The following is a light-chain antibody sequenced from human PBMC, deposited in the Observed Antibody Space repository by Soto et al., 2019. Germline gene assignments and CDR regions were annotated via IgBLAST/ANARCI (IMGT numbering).Light chain of an antibody. J-gene: IGKJ4*01. V-gene: IGKV3-20*01. CDR1: QTLSSSS. CDR3: HQYGSSPLT. Sequence: EIVLTQSPGTLSLSPGESGTLSCRAGQTLSSSSLAWYQQKPGQAPRLLIYGASNRASGIPDRFSGGGSGTDFTLTISRLEPEYFAVYYCHQYGSSPLTFGGGTKVEI. CDR2: GAS.